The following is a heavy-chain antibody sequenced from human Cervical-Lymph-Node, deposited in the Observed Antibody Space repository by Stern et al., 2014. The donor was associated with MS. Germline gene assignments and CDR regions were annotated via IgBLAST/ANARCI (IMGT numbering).Heavy chain of an antibody. V-gene: IGHV1-69*12. Sequence: QDQLVQSGAEVKRPGSSVKVSCKASGGTFGNHAINWVRQAPGQGLEWMGGIIPLFETLDYAQRFHGRVTIIADGPTSTVSMELSSLKSDDTAVYYCARGSRCHDFWSASYGHFEYWGQGTLITVSS. D-gene: IGHD3-3*01. CDR3: ARGSRCHDFWSASYGHFEY. CDR1: GGTFGNHA. CDR2: IIPLFETL. J-gene: IGHJ4*02.